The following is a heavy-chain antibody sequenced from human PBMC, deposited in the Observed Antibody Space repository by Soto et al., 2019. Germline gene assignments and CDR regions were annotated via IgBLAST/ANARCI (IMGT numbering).Heavy chain of an antibody. CDR3: ARDDQYSSGWYWRGYFDY. V-gene: IGHV3-33*01. CDR1: GFTFSSYG. CDR2: IWYDGSNK. J-gene: IGHJ4*02. D-gene: IGHD6-19*01. Sequence: QVQLVESGGGVVQPGRSLRLSCAASGFTFSSYGMHWVRQAPGKGLEWVAVIWYDGSNKYYADSVKGRFTISRDNSKNTLYLQMNSLRAEDTAVCYCARDDQYSSGWYWRGYFDYWGQGTLVTVSS.